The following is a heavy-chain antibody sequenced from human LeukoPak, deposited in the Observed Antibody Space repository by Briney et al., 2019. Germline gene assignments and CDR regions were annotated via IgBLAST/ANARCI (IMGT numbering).Heavy chain of an antibody. CDR1: GFTFSSYD. CDR2: IGTAGDP. Sequence: GGSLRLSGAASGFTFSSYDMHWVRQATGKGLEWVSAIGTAGDPYYPGSVKGRFTISRENAKNSLYLQMNSLRAGDTAVYYCARAYSSGWYDYWGQGTLVTVSS. CDR3: ARAYSSGWYDY. D-gene: IGHD6-19*01. J-gene: IGHJ4*02. V-gene: IGHV3-13*05.